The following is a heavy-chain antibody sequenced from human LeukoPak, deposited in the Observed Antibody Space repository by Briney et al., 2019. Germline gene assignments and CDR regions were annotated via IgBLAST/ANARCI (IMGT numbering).Heavy chain of an antibody. V-gene: IGHV3-21*04. CDR2: ISSSSSYI. CDR3: AKDITQRGYYDTPDAFDI. D-gene: IGHD3-22*01. Sequence: KTGGSLRLSCAASGFTFSSYSMNWVRQAPGKGLEWVSSISSSSSYIYYADSVKGRFTISRDNAKNSLYLQMNSLRAEDTALYYCAKDITQRGYYDTPDAFDIWGQGTMVTVSS. J-gene: IGHJ3*02. CDR1: GFTFSSYS.